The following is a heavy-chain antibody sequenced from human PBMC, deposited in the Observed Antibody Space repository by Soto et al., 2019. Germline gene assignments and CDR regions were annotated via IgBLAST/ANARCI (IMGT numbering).Heavy chain of an antibody. CDR2: ISGSGGST. Sequence: GGSLRLSCAASGFTFSSYAMSWVRQAPGKGLEWVSAISGSGGSTYYADSVKGRFTISRDNSKKTLYLQMNSLRAEDTAVYYCAKTPIDIVVVVAATTTFDYWGQGTLVTVSS. CDR1: GFTFSSYA. J-gene: IGHJ4*02. CDR3: AKTPIDIVVVVAATTTFDY. D-gene: IGHD2-15*01. V-gene: IGHV3-23*01.